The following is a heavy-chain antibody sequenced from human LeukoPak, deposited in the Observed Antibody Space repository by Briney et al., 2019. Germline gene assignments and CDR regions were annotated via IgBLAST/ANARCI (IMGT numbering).Heavy chain of an antibody. D-gene: IGHD3-3*01. CDR3: ARLFDFWRGSYWYFDL. CDR2: FTRDGNT. V-gene: IGHV4-34*01. J-gene: IGHJ2*01. Sequence: PSETLSLTCDVYGGSFSGYYWSWIRQPPGKGLEWIGEFTRDGNTNYNPSLKSRVTISVDTSRNQFSLKVNSVTAADTAVYYCARLFDFWRGSYWYFDLWGRGTLVTVS. CDR1: GGSFSGYY.